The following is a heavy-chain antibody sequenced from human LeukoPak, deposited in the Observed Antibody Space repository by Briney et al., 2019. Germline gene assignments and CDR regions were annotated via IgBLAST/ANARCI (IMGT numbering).Heavy chain of an antibody. Sequence: KPSETLSLTXTVSGGSICGYYWSWIRQPAGKGLEWIGRIYTSGSTNYNPSLKSRVTMSVDRSKKQFSLKLSSVTAADTAVYYCARDGWTNSLDYWGQGTLVTVSS. V-gene: IGHV4-4*07. J-gene: IGHJ4*02. CDR2: IYTSGST. CDR1: GGSICGYY. D-gene: IGHD2-2*03. CDR3: ARDGWTNSLDY.